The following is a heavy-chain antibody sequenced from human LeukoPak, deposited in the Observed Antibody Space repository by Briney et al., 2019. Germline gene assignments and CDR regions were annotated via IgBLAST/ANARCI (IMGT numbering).Heavy chain of an antibody. CDR3: ASPGEKDYYFDY. Sequence: GASVKASCKASGYTFTSYYMHWVRQAPGQGLEWMGIINPSGGSTSYAQKFQGRVTMTRDTSTSTVYMELSSLRSEDTAVYYCASPGEKDYYFDYWGQGTLVTVSS. V-gene: IGHV1-46*01. J-gene: IGHJ4*02. D-gene: IGHD3-16*01. CDR2: INPSGGST. CDR1: GYTFTSYY.